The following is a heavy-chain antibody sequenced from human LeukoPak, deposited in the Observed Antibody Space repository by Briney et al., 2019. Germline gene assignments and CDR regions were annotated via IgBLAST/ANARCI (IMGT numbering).Heavy chain of an antibody. D-gene: IGHD2-15*01. Sequence: PSETLSLTCTVSGGSISSSSYYWGWIRQPPGKGLEWIGSIYYSGSTYYNPSLKSRVTISVDTSKNQFSLKLSSVTAADTAVYYCVRYPIVVVVDATYCFDYWGQGTLVTVSS. CDR1: GGSISSSSYY. CDR3: VRYPIVVVVDATYCFDY. CDR2: IYYSGST. V-gene: IGHV4-39*01. J-gene: IGHJ4*02.